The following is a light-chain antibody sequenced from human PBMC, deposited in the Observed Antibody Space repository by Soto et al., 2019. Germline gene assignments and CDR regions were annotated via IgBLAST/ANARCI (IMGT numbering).Light chain of an antibody. J-gene: IGLJ3*02. Sequence: QSVLTQSPSASASLGASVRLTCTLSSGHNNYAIAWHRQQPEKGPQYLMRINSDGSHSKGDGIPDRFSGSRSGAERYLTISSLQSEDEADYYCQTWGTGIQVFGGGTKVTVL. CDR2: INSDGSH. CDR1: SGHNNYA. V-gene: IGLV4-69*01. CDR3: QTWGTGIQV.